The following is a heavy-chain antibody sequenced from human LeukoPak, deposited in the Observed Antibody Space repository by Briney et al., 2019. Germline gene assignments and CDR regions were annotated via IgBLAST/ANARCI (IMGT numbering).Heavy chain of an antibody. J-gene: IGHJ4*02. CDR1: GYSFTNYW. CDR3: AAYSDRDSNYVGLDY. D-gene: IGHD4-11*01. CDR2: IYPGDSDT. Sequence: GESLKISCKGSGYSFTNYWIGWVRQMPGKGLEWMGIIYPGDSDTRYSPSFQGQVTISADKSISTAYLQWNSLKASDTAMYYCAAYSDRDSNYVGLDYWGQGTLVTVSS. V-gene: IGHV5-51*01.